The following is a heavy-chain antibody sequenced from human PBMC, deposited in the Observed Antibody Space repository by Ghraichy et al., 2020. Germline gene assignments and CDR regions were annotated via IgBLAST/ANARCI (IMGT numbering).Heavy chain of an antibody. J-gene: IGHJ4*02. D-gene: IGHD6-25*01. CDR1: GFTFSSYG. CDR2: IWYDGSNK. Sequence: GGSLRLSCAASGFTFSSYGMHWVRQAPGKGLEWVAVIWYDGSNKYYADSVKGRFTISRDNSKNTLYLQMNSLRAEDTAVYYCAREWIAATGRFDYWGQGTLVTVSS. V-gene: IGHV3-33*01. CDR3: AREWIAATGRFDY.